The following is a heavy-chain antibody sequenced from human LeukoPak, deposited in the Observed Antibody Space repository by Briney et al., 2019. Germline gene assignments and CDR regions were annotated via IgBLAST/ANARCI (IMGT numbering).Heavy chain of an antibody. CDR2: IIPIFGTA. J-gene: IGHJ4*02. CDR1: GGTLSSHA. D-gene: IGHD5-12*01. Sequence: SVKVSCKASGGTLSSHAISWLRQAPGQGLEWMGGIIPIFGTADYAQKFQGRVTITADESTSTAYMELSSLRSEDTAVYYCASGVATIPSPFDYWGQGTLVTVSS. V-gene: IGHV1-69*13. CDR3: ASGVATIPSPFDY.